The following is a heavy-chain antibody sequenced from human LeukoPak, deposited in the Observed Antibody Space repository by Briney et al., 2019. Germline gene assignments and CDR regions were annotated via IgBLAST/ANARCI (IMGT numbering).Heavy chain of an antibody. CDR3: AKRRELLDY. J-gene: IGHJ4*02. CDR1: GFPVSSNY. V-gene: IGHV3-23*01. D-gene: IGHD1-26*01. CDR2: ISGSGGST. Sequence: PGGSLRLSCAASGFPVSSNYMSWVRQAPGKGLEWVSAISGSGGSTYYADSVKGRFTISRDNSKNTLYLQMNSLRAEDTAVYYCAKRRELLDYWGQGTLVTVSS.